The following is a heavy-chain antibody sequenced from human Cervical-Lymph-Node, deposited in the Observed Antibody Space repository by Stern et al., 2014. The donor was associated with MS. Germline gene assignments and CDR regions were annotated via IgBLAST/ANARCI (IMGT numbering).Heavy chain of an antibody. CDR1: GGSISSSSYH. J-gene: IGHJ4*02. Sequence: QLVESGPGLVKPSETLSLTCTVSGGSISSSSYHWGWIRQPPGKGLEGIGSIYYSGSTYYNPSLKRRVTTSGDTSKNQFSLKLSSVTAADTAVYYCARQSSNSIAAAGIVDYWGQGTLVTVSS. CDR3: ARQSSNSIAAAGIVDY. V-gene: IGHV4-39*01. CDR2: IYYSGST. D-gene: IGHD6-13*01.